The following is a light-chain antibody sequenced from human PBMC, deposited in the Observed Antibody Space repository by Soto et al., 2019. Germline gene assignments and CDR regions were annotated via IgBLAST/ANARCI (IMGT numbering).Light chain of an antibody. V-gene: IGLV3-21*02. Sequence: SYELTQPPSVSVAPGQTASLTCGGNNIGSKSVHWYQQQPGQAPVLVVYDDSDRPSGIPERFSGSNSGNTATLTITRVEAGDGADYFCQVWDSGSNHVVFGGGTQLTVL. CDR3: QVWDSGSNHVV. CDR1: NIGSKS. J-gene: IGLJ2*01. CDR2: DDS.